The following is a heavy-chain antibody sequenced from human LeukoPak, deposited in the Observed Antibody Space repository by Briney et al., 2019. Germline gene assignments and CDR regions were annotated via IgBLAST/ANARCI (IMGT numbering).Heavy chain of an antibody. CDR1: GFTFEDYA. J-gene: IGHJ4*02. D-gene: IGHD6-6*01. CDR2: ISWNSGRI. V-gene: IGHV3-9*03. Sequence: PGRSLRLSCAASGFTFEDYAMHWVRQVPGKGLEWVAAISWNSGRINYADSVKGRFAISRDNAKNSLYLEMNSLRSGDMAFYYCAKDFSSSSPWAYLDSWGQGTLVTVSS. CDR3: AKDFSSSSPWAYLDS.